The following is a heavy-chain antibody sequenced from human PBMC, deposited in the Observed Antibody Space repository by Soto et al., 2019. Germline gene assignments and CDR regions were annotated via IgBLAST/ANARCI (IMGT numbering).Heavy chain of an antibody. CDR3: ASLSGDYEYYYYYGIDV. CDR2: ISSGGSTK. J-gene: IGHJ6*02. D-gene: IGHD4-17*01. CDR1: GFTFSSYE. Sequence: GGSLRLSCAASGFTFSSYEMNWVRQAPGKGLEWVSYISSGGSTKYYADSVKGRFTISRDNAKNSLYLQMNSLRAEDTAVYYCASLSGDYEYYYYYGIDVWGQGTTVTVSS. V-gene: IGHV3-48*03.